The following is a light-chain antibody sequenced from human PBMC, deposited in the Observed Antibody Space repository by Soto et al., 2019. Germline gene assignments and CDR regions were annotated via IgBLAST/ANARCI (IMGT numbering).Light chain of an antibody. V-gene: IGLV2-23*01. CDR3: CSYAGGSIYV. J-gene: IGLJ1*01. Sequence: QSVLTQPASVSGSPGQSITISCTGTSSDVGNYNFVSWYQQHPGKAPKLMIYEGSKRPSGVSNRFSGSKSGNTASLTISGLQAEDEADYYCCSYAGGSIYVFGTGTKVTVL. CDR1: SSDVGNYNF. CDR2: EGS.